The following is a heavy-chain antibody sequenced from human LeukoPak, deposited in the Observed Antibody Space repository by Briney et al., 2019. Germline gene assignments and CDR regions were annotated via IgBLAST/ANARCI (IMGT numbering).Heavy chain of an antibody. V-gene: IGHV4-31*03. J-gene: IGHJ5*02. D-gene: IGHD2-21*02. CDR1: GGSISSGGYY. CDR2: IYYSGST. CDR3: ARVQGVVVVTAIPDNWFDP. Sequence: SETLSLTCTVSGGSISSGGYYWSWIRQYPGKGLEWIGYIYYSGSTYYNPSLKSRVTIPVDKSKNQFSLKLSSVTAADTAVYYCARVQGVVVVTAIPDNWFDPWGQGTLVTVSS.